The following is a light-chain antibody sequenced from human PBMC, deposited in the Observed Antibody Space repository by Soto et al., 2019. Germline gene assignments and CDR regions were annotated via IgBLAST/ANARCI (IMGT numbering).Light chain of an antibody. CDR3: QQYNSYSLT. CDR1: QNIDSY. V-gene: IGKV1-5*01. Sequence: DIQMTQSTYSLSASVGDRVTITCRASQNIDSYLNWYQQKPGKAPKLLIYDASSLESGAPSRFSGSGSGTEFTLTISSLQPDDFATYYCQQYNSYSLTFGGGTKVDI. J-gene: IGKJ4*01. CDR2: DAS.